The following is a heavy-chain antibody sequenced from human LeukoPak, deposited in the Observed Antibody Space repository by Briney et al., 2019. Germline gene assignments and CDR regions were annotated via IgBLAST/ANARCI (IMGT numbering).Heavy chain of an antibody. CDR2: IKTDGSST. V-gene: IGHV3-74*03. CDR3: ARDRGYTKDY. CDR1: GFTFSTYT. D-gene: IGHD5-12*01. J-gene: IGHJ4*02. Sequence: GGSLRLCCAASGFTFSTYTMNWVRQAPGKGLEWVSHIKTDGSSTTYADSVKGRFTISRDNAKNTLYLQMNSLRAEDTAVYYCARDRGYTKDYWGQGSLVTVSS.